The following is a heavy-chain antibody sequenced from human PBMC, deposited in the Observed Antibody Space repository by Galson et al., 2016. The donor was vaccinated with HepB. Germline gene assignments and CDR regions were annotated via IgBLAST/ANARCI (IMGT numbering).Heavy chain of an antibody. J-gene: IGHJ4*02. CDR1: GFTFSSYD. CDR3: AKGVAGKGFDY. Sequence: LRLSCAASGFTFSSYDMSWVRQAPGKGLEWVSAIRGSGGSTFYADSVKGRFTISRDNSMNTLYLQMNSLRAEDTAVYYCAKGVAGKGFDYWGQGTLVTVAS. CDR2: IRGSGGST. D-gene: IGHD6-19*01. V-gene: IGHV3-23*01.